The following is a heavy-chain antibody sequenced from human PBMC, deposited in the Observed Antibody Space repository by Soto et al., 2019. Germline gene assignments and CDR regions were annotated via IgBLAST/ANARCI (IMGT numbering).Heavy chain of an antibody. V-gene: IGHV4-30-4*01. J-gene: IGHJ4*02. CDR2: IHHSGST. CDR1: GDPISSGTYY. Sequence: QVQLQESGPGRVESSQILSLTCTVSGDPISSGTYYWTWIRQPPGKGLEWIGYIHHSGSTDYNSSIKSRVTMSVDTSKNQFSLKLSSVTAADTAVYYGARDSALSGLDFWGQGTLVTVSS. CDR3: ARDSALSGLDF. D-gene: IGHD1-26*01.